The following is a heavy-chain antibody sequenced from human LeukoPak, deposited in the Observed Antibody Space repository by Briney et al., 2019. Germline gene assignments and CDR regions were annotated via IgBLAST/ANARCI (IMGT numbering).Heavy chain of an antibody. D-gene: IGHD3-10*01. CDR1: GYTLTELS. Sequence: ASVKVSCKVSGYTLTELSMHWVRQAPGKGLEWMGGFVPEDGETIYAQKFQGRVTMTEDTSTDTAYMELSSLRSEGTAVYYCATDSLRFGDYGMDVWGQGTTVTVSS. CDR2: FVPEDGET. CDR3: ATDSLRFGDYGMDV. J-gene: IGHJ6*02. V-gene: IGHV1-24*01.